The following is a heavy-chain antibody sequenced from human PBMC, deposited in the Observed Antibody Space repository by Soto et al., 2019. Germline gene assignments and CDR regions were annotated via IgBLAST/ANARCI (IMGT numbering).Heavy chain of an antibody. CDR2: SSATGAGT. V-gene: IGHV3-23*01. CDR1: GFTFSSYG. J-gene: IGHJ4*02. CDR3: AKDRRAGGNYGFYSDF. D-gene: IGHD1-7*01. Sequence: GGSLRLSCAASGFTFSSYGMTWVRQAPGKGLEWVSFSSATGAGTYYADSVKGRFTISRDNSKNTLYLQMTSLRADDTAVYYCAKDRRAGGNYGFYSDFWGQGAPVTVSS.